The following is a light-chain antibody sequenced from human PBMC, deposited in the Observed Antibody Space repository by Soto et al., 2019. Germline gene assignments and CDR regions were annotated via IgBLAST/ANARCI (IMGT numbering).Light chain of an antibody. CDR3: QQYGSSPIT. Sequence: EIVLTQSPGTLSLSPGERATLSCRASQSVSSSYLAWYQQKPGQAPRLLIYGASSRATGIPDRFSGSGSGTDFALTISLLEPEDFAVYYCQQYGSSPITFDQGTRLEIK. CDR2: GAS. J-gene: IGKJ5*01. V-gene: IGKV3-20*01. CDR1: QSVSSSY.